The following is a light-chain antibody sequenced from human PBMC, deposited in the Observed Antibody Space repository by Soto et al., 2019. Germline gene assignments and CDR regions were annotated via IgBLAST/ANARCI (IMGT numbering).Light chain of an antibody. Sequence: EVDMTQSPLSLHVTLGQPASISCRSSQSLVYSDGNTYLNWFHQRPGQSPRRLIYEVSNRESGVPDRFSGSGSGTDFTLKISRVEAEDVGVYYCMQGTQCPWTFGQGTKVEIK. CDR1: QSLVYSDGNTY. CDR3: MQGTQCPWT. CDR2: EVS. V-gene: IGKV2-30*01. J-gene: IGKJ1*01.